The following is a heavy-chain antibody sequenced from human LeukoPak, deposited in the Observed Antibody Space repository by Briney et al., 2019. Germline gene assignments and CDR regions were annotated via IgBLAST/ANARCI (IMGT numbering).Heavy chain of an antibody. Sequence: GGSLRLSCAASRFAFDHFAMSWVRQAPGKGLKWVATVNDNGAATFYADSVKGRFTISRDNSKNTLYLQMNSLRAEDTAVYYCAKDWLSVVEDLYYFDYWGQGTLVTVSS. CDR1: RFAFDHFA. CDR3: AKDWLSVVEDLYYFDY. CDR2: VNDNGAAT. D-gene: IGHD2-2*01. J-gene: IGHJ4*02. V-gene: IGHV3-23*01.